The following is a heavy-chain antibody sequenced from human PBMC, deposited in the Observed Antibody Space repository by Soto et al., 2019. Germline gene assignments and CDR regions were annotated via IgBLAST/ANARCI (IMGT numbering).Heavy chain of an antibody. D-gene: IGHD3-9*01. J-gene: IGHJ4*02. Sequence: QLQLQESGPGLVKPSETLSLTCSVSDDSINSDKYYWGWIRQPPGQGLEWIGSIYYRGNAYYNPSLLTRVTLSLDMSKRQVALRLTSVNAADSAVYFCARLEGLATISYYFDFWGPGALVTVSS. V-gene: IGHV4-39*01. CDR2: IYYRGNA. CDR1: DDSINSDKYY. CDR3: ARLEGLATISYYFDF.